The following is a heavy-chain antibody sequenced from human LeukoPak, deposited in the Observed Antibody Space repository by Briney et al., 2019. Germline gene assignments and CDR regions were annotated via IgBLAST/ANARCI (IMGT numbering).Heavy chain of an antibody. CDR1: GFTFSSYG. Sequence: GGSLRLSCAASGFTFSSYGMHWVRQAPGKGLEWVAFVRYDGSNKYYADSVKGRFTISRDNSKNTLNLQMNSLRAEDTAVYYCAKDPTHYRVWDYYETIGLSYWGQGTLVTVSS. CDR3: AKDPTHYRVWDYYETIGLSY. V-gene: IGHV3-30*02. CDR2: VRYDGSNK. J-gene: IGHJ4*02. D-gene: IGHD3-22*01.